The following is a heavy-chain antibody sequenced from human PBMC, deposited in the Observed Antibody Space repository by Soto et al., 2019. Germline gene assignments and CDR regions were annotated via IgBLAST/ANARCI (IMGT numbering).Heavy chain of an antibody. CDR1: GYSFTIYG. CDR3: ARDREYNWNYNWFDP. V-gene: IGHV1-18*01. CDR2: ISAYNGNT. D-gene: IGHD1-7*01. Sequence: ASVKVSCKASGYSFTIYGISWVRQAPGQGLEWMGWISAYNGNTNYAQKLQGRVTMTTDTSTSTAYMELRSLRSDDTAVYYCARDREYNWNYNWFDPWGQGTLVTVSS. J-gene: IGHJ5*02.